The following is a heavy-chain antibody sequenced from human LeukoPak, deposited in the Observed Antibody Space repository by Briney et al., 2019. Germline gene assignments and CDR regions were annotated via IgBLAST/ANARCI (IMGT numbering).Heavy chain of an antibody. J-gene: IGHJ4*02. D-gene: IGHD3-10*01. CDR1: GGSISSGDYY. V-gene: IGHV4-30-4*01. CDR2: IYYSGST. Sequence: PSQTLSLTCTVSGGSISSGDYYWSWIRQPPGKGLEWIGYIYYSGSTYYNPSLKSRVTISVDRSKNQFSLKLSSVTAADTAVYYCARGILWFGEPEYYFDYWGQGTLVTVSS. CDR3: ARGILWFGEPEYYFDY.